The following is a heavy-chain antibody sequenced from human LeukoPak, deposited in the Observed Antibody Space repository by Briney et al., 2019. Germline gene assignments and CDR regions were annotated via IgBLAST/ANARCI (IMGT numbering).Heavy chain of an antibody. Sequence: PGGSLRLSCAASGFTFSSYSMNWVRQAPGRGLEWVSSISSSSYIYYADSVKGRFTISRDNAKNSLYLQMNSLRAEDTAVYYCARVRVVVRYFDYWGQGTLVTVSS. CDR1: GFTFSSYS. CDR2: ISSSSYI. V-gene: IGHV3-21*01. CDR3: ARVRVVVRYFDY. J-gene: IGHJ4*02. D-gene: IGHD3-22*01.